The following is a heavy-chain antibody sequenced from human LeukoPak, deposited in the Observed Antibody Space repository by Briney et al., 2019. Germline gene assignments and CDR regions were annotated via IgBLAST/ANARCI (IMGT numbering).Heavy chain of an antibody. CDR1: GFTFSSYG. Sequence: QPGRSLRLSCAASGFTFSSYGMHWVRQAPGKGLEWVAVISYDGSNKYYADSVKGRFTISRGNSKNTLYLQMNSLRAEDTAVYYCAKDGGYCSSTSCRAYYYYYGMDVWGQGTTVTVSS. CDR2: ISYDGSNK. V-gene: IGHV3-30*18. CDR3: AKDGGYCSSTSCRAYYYYYGMDV. D-gene: IGHD2-2*01. J-gene: IGHJ6*02.